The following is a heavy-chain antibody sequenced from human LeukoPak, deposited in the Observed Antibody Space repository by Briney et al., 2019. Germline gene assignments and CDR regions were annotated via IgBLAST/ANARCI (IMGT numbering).Heavy chain of an antibody. CDR3: AKDRSYEYGFNFDY. D-gene: IGHD5-12*01. Sequence: GGSLRLSCAASGFTFSSYAMSGVRQAPGKGLEWASAISGSGGSTYHADSVKGRLTISRDNSKNTLYLQMNSLRAEDTAVYYCAKDRSYEYGFNFDYWGQGTLVTVSS. J-gene: IGHJ4*02. V-gene: IGHV3-23*01. CDR2: ISGSGGST. CDR1: GFTFSSYA.